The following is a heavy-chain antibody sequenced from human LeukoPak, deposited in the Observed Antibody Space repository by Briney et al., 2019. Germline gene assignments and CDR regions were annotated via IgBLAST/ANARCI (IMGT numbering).Heavy chain of an antibody. CDR1: GYTLTELS. V-gene: IGHV1-24*01. Sequence: ASVKVSCKVSGYTLTELSMHWVRQAPGKGLEWMGGFDPEDGETIYAQKFQGRVTMTEDTSTDTAYMELSSLRSEDTAMYYCATDPYYYDSRGDYWGQGTLVTVSS. CDR2: FDPEDGET. CDR3: ATDPYYYDSRGDY. D-gene: IGHD3-22*01. J-gene: IGHJ4*02.